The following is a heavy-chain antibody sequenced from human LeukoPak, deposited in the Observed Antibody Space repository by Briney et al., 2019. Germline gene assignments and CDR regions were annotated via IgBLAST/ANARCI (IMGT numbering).Heavy chain of an antibody. V-gene: IGHV3-23*01. CDR2: ITPRGGST. D-gene: IGHD6-19*01. J-gene: IGHJ4*02. CDR3: AKVGSSGWYFDY. CDR1: GFTFSSYP. Sequence: AGGSLRLSCVASGFTFSSYPMCWVRQGPGKGLEWVSGITPRGGSTYYADSVKGRFTFSRDNSKNTLNLQMNRLRAEDTAVYYCAKVGSSGWYFDYWGQGALVTVSS.